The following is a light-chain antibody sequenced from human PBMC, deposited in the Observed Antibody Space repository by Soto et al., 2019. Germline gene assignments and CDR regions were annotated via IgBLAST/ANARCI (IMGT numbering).Light chain of an antibody. J-gene: IGLJ3*02. Sequence: QPVLTQPPSRSGAPGQRVTISCTGSSSNIGAGYDVHWYQQLPGTAPKLLIYGNSNRPSGVPDRFSGSKSGTSASLAITGLQAEDEADYYCQSYDSSLSGWVFGGGTQLTVL. CDR2: GNS. CDR1: SSNIGAGYD. V-gene: IGLV1-40*01. CDR3: QSYDSSLSGWV.